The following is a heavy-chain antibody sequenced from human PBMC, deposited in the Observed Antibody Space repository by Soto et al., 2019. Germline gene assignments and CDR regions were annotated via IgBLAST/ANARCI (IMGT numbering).Heavy chain of an antibody. V-gene: IGHV3-15*07. D-gene: IGHD3-3*01. CDR2: IKSKTDGGTS. CDR3: STDPRLITICRVGIRDENTFDY. J-gene: IGHJ4*02. CDR1: GFTFSNAW. Sequence: GGSLRLSCAASGFTFSNAWMNWVRQAPGKGLEWVGRIKSKTDGGTSDYAAPVKGRFTISRDDSKNTLYLQMNSLKTEDTAVYYCSTDPRLITICRVGIRDENTFDYWGQGTLVTVSS.